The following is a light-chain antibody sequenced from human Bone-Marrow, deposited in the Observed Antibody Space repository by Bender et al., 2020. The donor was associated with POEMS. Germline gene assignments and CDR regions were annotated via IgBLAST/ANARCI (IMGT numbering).Light chain of an antibody. CDR3: AAWDDFLAGRL. J-gene: IGLJ3*02. Sequence: QSVLTQPPSASGTPGQTVTISCSGSSSNIGSNYVYWHQQLPGMAPKLLIYRNNQRPSGVPDRFSGSKSGTSASLTISGLRSEDEADYYCAAWDDFLAGRLFGGGTKLAVL. V-gene: IGLV1-47*01. CDR2: RNN. CDR1: SSNIGSNY.